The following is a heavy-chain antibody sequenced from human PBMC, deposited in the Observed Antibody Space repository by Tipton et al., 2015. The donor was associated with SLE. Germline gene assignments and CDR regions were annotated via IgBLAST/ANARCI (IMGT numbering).Heavy chain of an antibody. CDR3: ARDRGTAMVIDY. Sequence: SLRLSCAASGLTFSSYDMHWVRQATGKGLEWVSAIGTAGDPYYPGSVKGRFTISRENAKNSLYLQMNSLRAEDTAVYYCARDRGTAMVIDYWGQGTLVTVSS. D-gene: IGHD5-18*01. CDR1: GLTFSSYD. J-gene: IGHJ4*02. V-gene: IGHV3-13*05. CDR2: IGTAGDP.